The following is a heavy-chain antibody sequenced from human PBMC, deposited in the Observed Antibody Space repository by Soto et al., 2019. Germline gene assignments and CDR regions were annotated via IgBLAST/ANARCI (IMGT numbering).Heavy chain of an antibody. V-gene: IGHV3-33*01. J-gene: IGHJ6*02. Sequence: QVQLVESGGGVVQPGRSLRLSCVASGFTFSSYGIHWVRQAPGKGLEWVAVIWYDGSNKYYADSVKGRFTISRDNPKNALYLQMNSLRAEDTAVYDCARDVEIEAAGFSHYYYHGMDVWGQGTTVTVSS. CDR2: IWYDGSNK. CDR1: GFTFSSYG. CDR3: ARDVEIEAAGFSHYYYHGMDV. D-gene: IGHD6-13*01.